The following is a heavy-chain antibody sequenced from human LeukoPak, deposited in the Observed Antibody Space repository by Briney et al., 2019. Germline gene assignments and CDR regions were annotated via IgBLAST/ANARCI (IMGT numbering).Heavy chain of an antibody. V-gene: IGHV3-30*02. Sequence: GGSLRLSCAASGFTSNSYGMNWVRQAPGKGLEWVAFIQYDGSNKYYADSVKGRFTISRDNSKNTLYLQMNSLRAEDTAVYYCAKGAWIQENYYFDYWGQGTLVTVSS. J-gene: IGHJ4*02. CDR3: AKGAWIQENYYFDY. CDR1: GFTSNSYG. CDR2: IQYDGSNK. D-gene: IGHD5-18*01.